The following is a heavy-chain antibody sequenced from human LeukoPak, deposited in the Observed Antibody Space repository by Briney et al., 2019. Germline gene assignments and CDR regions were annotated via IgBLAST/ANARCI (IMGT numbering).Heavy chain of an antibody. V-gene: IGHV4-34*01. D-gene: IGHD3-10*01. CDR3: ARHVTMVRGVGYYYYMDV. CDR1: GGSFSGYF. CDR2: INHSGFT. Sequence: SETLSLTCAVYGGSFSGYFWSWIRQPPGRGLEWIGEINHSGFTNYNPSLKSRVTISVDTSKTQFSLKLSSVTAADTAVYYCARHVTMVRGVGYYYYMDVWGKGTTVTISS. J-gene: IGHJ6*03.